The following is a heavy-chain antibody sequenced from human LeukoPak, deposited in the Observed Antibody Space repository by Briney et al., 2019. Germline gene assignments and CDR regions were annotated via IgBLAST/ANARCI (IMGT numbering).Heavy chain of an antibody. CDR2: INPNSGGT. CDR3: ARAYSSSWYFDY. Sequence: GASVKVSCKASGYTFTGYYMHWVRQAPGKGLAWMGWINPNSGGTNYAQKFQGRVTMTRDTSISTAYMELSRLRSDDTAVYYCARAYSSSWYFDYWGQGTLVTVSS. CDR1: GYTFTGYY. J-gene: IGHJ4*02. D-gene: IGHD6-13*01. V-gene: IGHV1-2*02.